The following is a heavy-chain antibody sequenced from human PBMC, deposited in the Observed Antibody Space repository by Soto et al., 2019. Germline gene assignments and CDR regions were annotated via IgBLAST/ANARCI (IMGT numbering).Heavy chain of an antibody. CDR3: ARDCTTGLCSYGMDV. Sequence: GASVKVSCKTSDYTFTNFGITWVRQAPGQGLEWMGRISGYNGNAKYSQKVQGRVTMTTDTSTSTAYMEVRGLRFDDTAVYFCARDCTTGLCSYGMDVWGQGTTVTVSS. CDR2: ISGYNGNA. CDR1: DYTFTNFG. J-gene: IGHJ6*02. V-gene: IGHV1-18*01. D-gene: IGHD2-8*02.